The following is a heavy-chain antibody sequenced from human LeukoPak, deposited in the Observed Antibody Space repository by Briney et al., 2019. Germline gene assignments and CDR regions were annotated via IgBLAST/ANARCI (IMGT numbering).Heavy chain of an antibody. CDR2: ISYDGSNK. CDR3: ARDGMAY. V-gene: IGHV3-30-3*01. CDR1: GFTFSGYP. J-gene: IGHJ4*02. Sequence: GGSLRLSCAASGFTFSGYPIHWVRQAPGKGLEWVAVISYDGSNKYYADSVKGRFTISRDNSKNTLYLQMNSLRAEDTAVYYCARDGMAYWGQGTLVTVSS. D-gene: IGHD5-24*01.